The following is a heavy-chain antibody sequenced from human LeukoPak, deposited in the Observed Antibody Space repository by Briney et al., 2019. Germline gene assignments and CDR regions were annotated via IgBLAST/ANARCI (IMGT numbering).Heavy chain of an antibody. Sequence: SGGSLRLSCAASGFTFSSYWMHWVRQAPGKGLVWVSRINSDGSSTSYADSVKGRFTISRDNAKNTLYLQMNSLRAEDTAVYYCARGIVVEAFDYWGQGTLVTVSS. V-gene: IGHV3-74*01. CDR3: ARGIVVEAFDY. CDR1: GFTFSSYW. CDR2: INSDGSST. J-gene: IGHJ4*02. D-gene: IGHD2-15*01.